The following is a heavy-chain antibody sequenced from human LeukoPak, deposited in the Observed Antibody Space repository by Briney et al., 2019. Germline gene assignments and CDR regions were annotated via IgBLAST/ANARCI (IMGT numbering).Heavy chain of an antibody. Sequence: PGGSLRLSCAASGFTFSSYVMSWVRQAPGKGLVWVSRINSDGSSTSYADSVKGRFTISRDNSKNTLYLQMNSLRAEDTAVYYCARYVGYSSGSARYFDYWGQGTLVTVSS. D-gene: IGHD6-25*01. CDR2: INSDGSST. V-gene: IGHV3-74*01. CDR3: ARYVGYSSGSARYFDY. J-gene: IGHJ4*02. CDR1: GFTFSSYV.